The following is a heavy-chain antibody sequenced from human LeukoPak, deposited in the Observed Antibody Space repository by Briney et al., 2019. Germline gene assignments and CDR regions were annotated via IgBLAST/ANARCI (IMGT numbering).Heavy chain of an antibody. Sequence: PSETLSLTCAVYGGSFSGYYWSWIRQPPGKGLEWIGEINHSGSTNYNPSLKSRVTISVDTSKNQFSLKLSSVTAADTAVYYCARADIVVVPAANKDAFDIWGQGTMVIVSS. D-gene: IGHD2-2*01. CDR1: GGSFSGYY. V-gene: IGHV4-34*01. CDR3: ARADIVVVPAANKDAFDI. J-gene: IGHJ3*02. CDR2: INHSGST.